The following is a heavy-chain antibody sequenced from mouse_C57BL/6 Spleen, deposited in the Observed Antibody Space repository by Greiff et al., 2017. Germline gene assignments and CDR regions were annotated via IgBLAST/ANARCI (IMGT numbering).Heavy chain of an antibody. J-gene: IGHJ2*01. CDR2: ISYDGSH. Sequence: EVKLMESGPGLVKPSQSLSLTCSVTGYSITRGYYWNWIRQFPGNKLEWMGYISYDGSHNYNPSLKNRISITRDTSKNQFFLKLNSVTTEDTATYYCARRWLEGYYFDYWGQGATLTVSS. V-gene: IGHV3-6*01. D-gene: IGHD2-3*01. CDR3: ARRWLEGYYFDY. CDR1: GYSITRGYY.